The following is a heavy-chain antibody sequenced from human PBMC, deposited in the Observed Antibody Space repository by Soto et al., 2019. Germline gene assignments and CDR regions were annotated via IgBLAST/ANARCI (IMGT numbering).Heavy chain of an antibody. D-gene: IGHD5-12*01. CDR3: AKSVATIADPMFDY. Sequence: EVQLVESGGGLVQPGRSLRLSCAASGFTFDDYAMHWVRQAPGKGLEWVSGISWNSGSIGYADSVKGRFTISRDNAKNPLYLQMNSLRAEDTALDYCAKSVATIADPMFDYWGQGTLGTVSS. CDR2: ISWNSGSI. V-gene: IGHV3-9*01. CDR1: GFTFDDYA. J-gene: IGHJ4*02.